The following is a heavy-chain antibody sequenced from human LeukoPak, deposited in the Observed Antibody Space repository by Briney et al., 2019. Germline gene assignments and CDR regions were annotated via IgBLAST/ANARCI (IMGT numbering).Heavy chain of an antibody. Sequence: GGSLRPSCAASGFTFSSYSMNWVRQAPGKGLEWVSSISSSSSYIYYADSVKGRFTISRDNAKNSLYLQMNSLRAEDTAVYYCASSYRGKYRAFDTWGQGTMVTVSS. J-gene: IGHJ3*02. CDR1: GFTFSSYS. CDR2: ISSSSSYI. CDR3: ASSYRGKYRAFDT. D-gene: IGHD1-26*01. V-gene: IGHV3-21*01.